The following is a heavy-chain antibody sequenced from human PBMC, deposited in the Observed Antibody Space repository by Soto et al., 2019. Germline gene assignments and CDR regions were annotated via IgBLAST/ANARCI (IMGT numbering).Heavy chain of an antibody. CDR1: GFTFSSSG. CDR3: ANHGAFDF. V-gene: IGHV3-23*01. CDR2: ISIRGDYR. Sequence: EGQLLQSGGGLVQPGESLRLSCAASGFTFSSSGMSWVRQAPGKGLEWVSSISIRGDYRYYADSVKGRFTISRDNSKNTLYLQMSSLTTEDTALYYCANHGAFDFWGQGTMVAVSS. J-gene: IGHJ3*01.